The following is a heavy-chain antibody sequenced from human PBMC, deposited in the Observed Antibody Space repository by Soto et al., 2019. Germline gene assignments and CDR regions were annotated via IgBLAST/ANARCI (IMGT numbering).Heavy chain of an antibody. J-gene: IGHJ4*02. CDR1: GFTFGDYA. Sequence: GGSLRLSCLASGFTFGDYAMNWFRQAPGKGLEWVGFIRSKAFGGTTGYAASVKGRFTVSRDDSKSIAYLQMSSLNTEDAAIYYCTRDGYFDAYFYFDSWGQGTLVTVSS. V-gene: IGHV3-49*03. D-gene: IGHD1-1*01. CDR3: TRDGYFDAYFYFDS. CDR2: IRSKAFGGTT.